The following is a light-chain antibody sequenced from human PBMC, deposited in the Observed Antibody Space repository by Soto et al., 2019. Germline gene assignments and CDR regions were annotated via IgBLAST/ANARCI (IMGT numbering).Light chain of an antibody. CDR2: GAS. V-gene: IGKV3-15*01. CDR3: QQRNMWPIT. J-gene: IGKJ5*01. Sequence: EIVLTQSPGALSLSPLEIATLSCMASQTASSSHLAWYQQKPGQAPRLLVYGASTRATGIPARFSGGGSGTEFTLTISSLQSEDFAVYYCQQRNMWPITFGQGTRLEIK. CDR1: QTASSSH.